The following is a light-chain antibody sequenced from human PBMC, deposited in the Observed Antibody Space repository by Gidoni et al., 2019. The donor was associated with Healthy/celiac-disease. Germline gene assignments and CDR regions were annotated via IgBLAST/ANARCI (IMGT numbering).Light chain of an antibody. Sequence: EIVLTQSPGTLSLSPGEIATLACRASQSVRSSYLAWYQQKPGQAPRLLIYGASSRATGIPDRFSGSGSGTDFTLTISRLEPEDFAVYYCQQYGSSPTITFGQGTRLEIK. V-gene: IGKV3-20*01. J-gene: IGKJ5*01. CDR2: GAS. CDR3: QQYGSSPTIT. CDR1: QSVRSSY.